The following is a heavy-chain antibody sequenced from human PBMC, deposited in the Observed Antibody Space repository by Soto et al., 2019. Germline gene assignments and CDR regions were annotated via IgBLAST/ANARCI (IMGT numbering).Heavy chain of an antibody. D-gene: IGHD2-15*01. CDR1: GVSIHNSHSF. CDR3: GRVVEGATRHTDFYS. J-gene: IGHJ5*01. V-gene: IGHV4-39*01. CDR2: VYYSGGA. Sequence: SETLSLTCSVSGVSIHNSHSFWGWIRQPPGKGLEFIGSVYYSGGANYNPSLKSRVTISVDTSKNQFSLRVNSVTAADTAVYYCGRVVEGATRHTDFYSWGQGTLVTVSS.